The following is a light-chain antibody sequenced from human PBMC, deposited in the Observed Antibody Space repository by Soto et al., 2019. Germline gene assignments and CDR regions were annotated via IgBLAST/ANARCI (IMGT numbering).Light chain of an antibody. CDR1: QSISSW. Sequence: DSQMTKSTSTLSASVGDRVTISCRAIQSISSWLAWYQQKPGKAPKLLIYDASNLETGVPSRFSGSGSGTDFTFTISSLQPEDIATYYCQQYDNLPPGITFGQGTRLEIK. J-gene: IGKJ5*01. CDR3: QQYDNLPPGIT. V-gene: IGKV1-33*01. CDR2: DAS.